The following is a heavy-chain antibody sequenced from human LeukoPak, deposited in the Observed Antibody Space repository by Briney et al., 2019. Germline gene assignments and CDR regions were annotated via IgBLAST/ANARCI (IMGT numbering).Heavy chain of an antibody. D-gene: IGHD2-15*01. CDR2: IIPIFGTI. CDR3: ARGTRYCSGGSCYSVKYAN. J-gene: IGHJ4*02. V-gene: IGHV1-69*01. Sequence: ASVKVSCKASGGTISNYAISWVRQAPGEGLEWMGGIIPIFGTISYAQNFQGRVTITADESTSTAYMELSSLRSEDTAVYYCARGTRYCSGGSCYSVKYANWGQGTLVTVSS. CDR1: GGTISNYA.